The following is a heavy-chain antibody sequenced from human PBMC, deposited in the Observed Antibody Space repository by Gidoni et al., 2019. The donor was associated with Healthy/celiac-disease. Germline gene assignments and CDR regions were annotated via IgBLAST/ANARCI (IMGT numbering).Heavy chain of an antibody. D-gene: IGHD3-10*01. CDR1: VCSISSRSYY. CDR2: IYYSGST. CDR3: ARHVLLWFGELTELEEGFDP. J-gene: IGHJ5*02. V-gene: IGHV4-39*01. Sequence: QLQLQESGPGLVKPSETLSLTCTVSVCSISSRSYYWGWIRQPPGKGLEWIGSIYYSGSTYYNPSLKSRVTISVDTSKNQFSLKLSSVTAADTAVYYCARHVLLWFGELTELEEGFDPWGQGTLVTVSS.